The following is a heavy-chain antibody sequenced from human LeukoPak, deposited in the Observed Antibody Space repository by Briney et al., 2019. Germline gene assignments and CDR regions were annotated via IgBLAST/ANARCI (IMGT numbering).Heavy chain of an antibody. V-gene: IGHV6-1*01. D-gene: IGHD3-16*01. CDR2: TYYRSTWYN. CDR1: GDSVSSNSAA. CDR3: TRAGGDGHTWRGNFFDH. J-gene: IGHJ4*02. Sequence: PSQTLSLTCAISGDSVSSNSAAWNWIRQSPSRGLEWLGRTYYRSTWYNDYAVSVKSRITVNPDTSKNQFSLQLNSVTPEDTAVYYCTRAGGDGHTWRGNFFDHWGQGTLVTVSS.